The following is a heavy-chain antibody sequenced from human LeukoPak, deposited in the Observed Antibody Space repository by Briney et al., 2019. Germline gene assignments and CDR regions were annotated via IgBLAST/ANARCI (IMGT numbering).Heavy chain of an antibody. Sequence: GGSLRLSCAASGFTFSSYAMSWVRQAPGKELEWVSAISGSGGSTYYADSVKGRFTISRDNSKNTLYLQMNSLRAEDTAVYYCAKRPSGDYVWGSYRHPRDYWGQGTLVTVSS. J-gene: IGHJ4*02. CDR1: GFTFSSYA. CDR2: ISGSGGST. D-gene: IGHD3-16*02. CDR3: AKRPSGDYVWGSYRHPRDY. V-gene: IGHV3-23*01.